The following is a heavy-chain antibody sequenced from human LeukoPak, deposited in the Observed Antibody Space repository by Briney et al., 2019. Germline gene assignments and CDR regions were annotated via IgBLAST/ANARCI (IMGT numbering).Heavy chain of an antibody. CDR3: ARGSGWYGGEATQFDY. D-gene: IGHD6-19*01. CDR1: GFTFSDYA. J-gene: IGHJ4*02. Sequence: GGSLRLSCAASGFTFSDYAIHWVRQAPGQGLEWMGWINPNSGGTNYAQKFQGRVTMTRDTSISTAYMELSRLRSDDTAVYYCARGSGWYGGEATQFDYWGQGTLVTVSS. V-gene: IGHV1-2*02. CDR2: INPNSGGT.